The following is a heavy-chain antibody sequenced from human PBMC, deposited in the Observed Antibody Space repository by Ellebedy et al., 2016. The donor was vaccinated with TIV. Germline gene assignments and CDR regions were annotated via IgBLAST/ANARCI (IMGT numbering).Heavy chain of an antibody. D-gene: IGHD4-17*01. CDR1: GFASRNYW. J-gene: IGHJ5*02. Sequence: PGVSLRLSCVASGFASRNYWMNWVRQAPGKGLEWVSVIYSGGSTYSADSVKGRFTISRDNSKNTLYLQMNSLRAEDTAVYYCARETGDYVSGGWFDPWGQGTLVTVSS. CDR2: IYSGGST. CDR3: ARETGDYVSGGWFDP. V-gene: IGHV3-66*01.